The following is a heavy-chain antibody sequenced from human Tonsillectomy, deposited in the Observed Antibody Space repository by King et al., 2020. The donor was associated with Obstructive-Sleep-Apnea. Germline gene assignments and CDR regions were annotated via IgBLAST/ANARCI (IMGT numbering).Heavy chain of an antibody. J-gene: IGHJ4*02. Sequence: VQLVESGGGVVQPGRSLRLSCAASGFTFSSYGMHWVRQAPGKGLEWVAVISYDGSNKYYADSVKGRFTISGDNSKNTLYLQMNSLRAEDTAVYYCAKDGETYYYDSSGYYPSYWGQGTLVTVSS. V-gene: IGHV3-30*18. CDR1: GFTFSSYG. D-gene: IGHD3-22*01. CDR3: AKDGETYYYDSSGYYPSY. CDR2: ISYDGSNK.